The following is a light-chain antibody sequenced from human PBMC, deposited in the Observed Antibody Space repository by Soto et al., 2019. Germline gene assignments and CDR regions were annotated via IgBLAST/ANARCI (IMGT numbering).Light chain of an antibody. CDR2: WAS. CDR3: QLYHSDPIT. CDR1: QSVLSSSNNKNY. V-gene: IGKV4-1*01. J-gene: IGKJ5*01. Sequence: DFVMTQSPDSLAVSLGERATINCKSSQSVLSSSNNKNYLAWFQQKPGQPPKLLIYWASTRKSGVPDRFIGSGSGTDFTLTITNLQAEDVAVYYCQLYHSDPITYGQGTRLENK.